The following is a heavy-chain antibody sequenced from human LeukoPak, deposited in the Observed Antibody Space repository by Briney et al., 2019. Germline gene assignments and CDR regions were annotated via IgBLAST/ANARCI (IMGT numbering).Heavy chain of an antibody. J-gene: IGHJ3*02. CDR3: ARTTSTRVFDI. CDR1: GFTFSNYW. Sequence: PGGSLRLSCAASGFTFSNYWMHWVRQAPGKGLVWVSRINSDGSSTNYADSVKGRFSISRDNAKNTLYLQMNSLRAEDTAVYYCARTTSTRVFDIWGQGTMVTVSS. D-gene: IGHD1-1*01. CDR2: INSDGSST. V-gene: IGHV3-74*01.